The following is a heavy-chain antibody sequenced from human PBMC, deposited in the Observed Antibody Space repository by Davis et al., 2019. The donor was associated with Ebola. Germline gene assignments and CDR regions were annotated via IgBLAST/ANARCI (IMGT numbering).Heavy chain of an antibody. CDR1: PGSFDHYY. J-gene: IGHJ5*02. V-gene: IGHV4-34*01. D-gene: IGHD2-21*02. CDR3: ARTAMTSISDLGLGYNYFDP. Sequence: SETLSLTCAVYPGSFDHYYWNFIRQAPGKGLEWIGEINHSGSTHYNPSLKSRITMSVDTSKSQFSLKLTSVTAADTAVYYCARTAMTSISDLGLGYNYFDPWGQGTLVTVST. CDR2: INHSGST.